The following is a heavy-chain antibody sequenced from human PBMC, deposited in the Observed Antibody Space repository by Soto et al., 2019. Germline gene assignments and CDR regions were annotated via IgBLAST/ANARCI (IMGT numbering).Heavy chain of an antibody. CDR2: IYQSGKT. D-gene: IGHD2-2*01. V-gene: IGHV4-38-2*01. Sequence: PSETLPLTCGVSGFPVSYGYYWGWIRQPPGKGLEWLGSIYQSGKTYYNPSLKSRLTLSMDTSKNEFSLRLRSVTAADTAVYFCARLYCSSVSCYNDYWCPGVLVTVSS. CDR3: ARLYCSSVSCYNDY. CDR1: GFPVSYGYY. J-gene: IGHJ4*02.